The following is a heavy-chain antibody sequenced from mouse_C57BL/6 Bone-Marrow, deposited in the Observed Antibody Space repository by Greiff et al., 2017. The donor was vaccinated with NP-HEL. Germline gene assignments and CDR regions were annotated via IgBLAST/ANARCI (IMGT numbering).Heavy chain of an antibody. CDR3: AREEAYYYGSSCYWYFDV. J-gene: IGHJ1*03. V-gene: IGHV1-82*01. CDR1: GYAFSSSW. D-gene: IGHD1-1*01. Sequence: VQLQQSGPELVKPGASVKISCKASGYAFSSSWMNWVKQRPGKGLEWIGRIYPGDGDTNYNGKFKGKATLTADKSSSTAYMQLSRLTSEDSAIYFCAREEAYYYGSSCYWYFDVWGTGTTVTVSS. CDR2: IYPGDGDT.